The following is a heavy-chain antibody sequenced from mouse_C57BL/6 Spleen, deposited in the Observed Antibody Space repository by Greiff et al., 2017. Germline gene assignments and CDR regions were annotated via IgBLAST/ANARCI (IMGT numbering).Heavy chain of an antibody. D-gene: IGHD1-1*01. Sequence: QVTLKESGPGILQPSQTLSLTCSFSGFSLSTFGMGVGWIRQPSGKGLEWLAHIWWDDDKYYNPALKSRLTISKDTSKNQVFLTIANVDTADTATYYCARSSYYGSSHWYFDVWGTGTTVTVSS. J-gene: IGHJ1*03. CDR3: ARSSYYGSSHWYFDV. V-gene: IGHV8-8*01. CDR1: GFSLSTFGMG. CDR2: IWWDDDK.